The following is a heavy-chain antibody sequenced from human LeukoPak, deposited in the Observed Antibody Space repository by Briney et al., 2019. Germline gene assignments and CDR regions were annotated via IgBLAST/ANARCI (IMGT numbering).Heavy chain of an antibody. CDR1: GGSFSGYY. V-gene: IGHV4-34*01. CDR2: INHSGST. J-gene: IGHJ4*02. Sequence: SETLSLTCAVYGGSFSGYYWGWIRQPPGKGLEWIGEINHSGSTNYNPSLKSRVTISVDTSKNQFSLKLSSVTAADTAVYYCARYGDYGDYGDYWGQGTLVTVSS. CDR3: ARYGDYGDYGDY. D-gene: IGHD4-17*01.